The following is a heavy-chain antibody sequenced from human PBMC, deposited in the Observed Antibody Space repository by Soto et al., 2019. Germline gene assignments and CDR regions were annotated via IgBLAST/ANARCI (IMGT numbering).Heavy chain of an antibody. J-gene: IGHJ5*02. V-gene: IGHV4-59*12. CDR1: GDSISSYY. Sequence: SETLSLTCTVSGDSISSYYWSWIRQPPGKGLEWIGYIYHSGSTYYNPSLKSRVTISVDRSKNQFSLKLSSVTAADTAVYYCARGPDRRGQGSLVTVSS. CDR2: IYHSGST. CDR3: ARGPDR.